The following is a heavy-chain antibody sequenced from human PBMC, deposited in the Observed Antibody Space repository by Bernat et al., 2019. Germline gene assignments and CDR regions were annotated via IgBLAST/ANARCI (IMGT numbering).Heavy chain of an antibody. CDR2: IDWDDDK. J-gene: IGHJ5*02. V-gene: IGHV2-70*04. D-gene: IGHD1-26*01. CDR3: ARFGSYMGFDP. CDR1: GSYSSIIGIL. Sequence: QVTLKESGPALVKPNQPPTWTAPSPGSYSSIIGILVSWTRHPPGKPLECLPRIDWDDDKFYSTSLKTRLTISKDTSKNQVVLTMTNMDPVDTATYYCARFGSYMGFDPWGQGTLVTVSS.